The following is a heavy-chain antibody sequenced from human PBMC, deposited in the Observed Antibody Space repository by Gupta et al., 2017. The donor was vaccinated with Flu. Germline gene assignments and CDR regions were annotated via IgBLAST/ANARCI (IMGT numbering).Heavy chain of an antibody. D-gene: IGHD2-8*01. CDR2: INPSGGST. CDR3: AREDRMVYYGMDV. J-gene: IGHJ6*02. V-gene: IGHV1-46*01. CDR1: GYTFTSYY. Sequence: QVQLVQSGAEVKKPGASVKASCKASGYTFTSYYMHWVRQAPGQGLEWMGIINPSGGSTSYAQKFQGRVTMTRDTSTSTVYMELSSLRSEDTAVYYCAREDRMVYYGMDVWGQGTTVTVSS.